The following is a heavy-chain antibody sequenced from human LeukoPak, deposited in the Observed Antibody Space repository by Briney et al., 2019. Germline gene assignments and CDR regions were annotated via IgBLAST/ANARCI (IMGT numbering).Heavy chain of an antibody. CDR1: GGSISSSSYY. Sequence: SETLSLTCTVSGGSISSSSYYWGWIRQPPGKGLEWIGSIYYSGSTYYNPSLKSRVTISVDTSKNQFSLKLSSVTAADTAVYYCARGGGSYRYKWFDPWGQGTLVTVSS. J-gene: IGHJ5*02. V-gene: IGHV4-39*07. D-gene: IGHD3-16*02. CDR3: ARGGGSYRYKWFDP. CDR2: IYYSGST.